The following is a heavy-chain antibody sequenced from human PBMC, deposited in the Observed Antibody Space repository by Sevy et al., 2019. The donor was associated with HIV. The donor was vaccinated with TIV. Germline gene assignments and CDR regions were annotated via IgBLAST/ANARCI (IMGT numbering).Heavy chain of an antibody. Sequence: ASVKVSCKASGGTFSSYAISWVRQAPGQGLEWMGGIIPIFGTANYAQKFQGRVTITADESTSTGYMELSSLRSEDTAVYYCARVGSRDYYDSSGYYNWFDPWGQGTLVTVSS. CDR3: ARVGSRDYYDSSGYYNWFDP. V-gene: IGHV1-69*13. D-gene: IGHD3-22*01. CDR1: GGTFSSYA. CDR2: IIPIFGTA. J-gene: IGHJ5*02.